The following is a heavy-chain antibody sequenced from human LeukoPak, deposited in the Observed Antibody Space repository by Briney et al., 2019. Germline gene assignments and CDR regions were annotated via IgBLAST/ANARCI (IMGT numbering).Heavy chain of an antibody. D-gene: IGHD3-16*02. V-gene: IGHV4-59*08. Sequence: SGTLSLTCTVSGGSISSYYWSWIRQPPGKGLEWIGYIYYSGSTNYNPSLKSRVTISVDTSKNQFSLKLSSVTAADTAVYYCARRMEWGSYRPSLWFDPWGQGTLVTVSS. CDR2: IYYSGST. CDR3: ARRMEWGSYRPSLWFDP. CDR1: GGSISSYY. J-gene: IGHJ5*02.